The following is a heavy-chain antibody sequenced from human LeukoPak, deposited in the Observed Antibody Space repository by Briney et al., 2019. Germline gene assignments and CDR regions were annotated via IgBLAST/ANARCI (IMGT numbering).Heavy chain of an antibody. J-gene: IGHJ4*02. CDR3: AKNGRGYSSDYFDY. CDR1: GFTFSSYG. V-gene: IGHV3-30*18. Sequence: GGSLRLSCAASGFTFSSYGMHWVRQAPGKGLEWVAVISYDGSNKYYADSVKGRFTISRDNSKNTLYLQMNTLRPEDTAVYSCAKNGRGYSSDYFDYWGQGTLVTVSS. D-gene: IGHD5-18*01. CDR2: ISYDGSNK.